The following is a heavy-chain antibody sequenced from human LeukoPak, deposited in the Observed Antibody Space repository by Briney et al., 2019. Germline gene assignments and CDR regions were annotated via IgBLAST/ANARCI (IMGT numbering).Heavy chain of an antibody. D-gene: IGHD1-26*01. CDR3: ASLSGSSLNAFDI. CDR2: IYSGGST. Sequence: GGSLRLSCAASGFTVSSNYMSWVRQAPGKGLEWVSVIYSGGSTYYADSVKGRFTISRDNSKNTLYLQMNSLRAEDTAVYYCASLSGSSLNAFDIWGKGTMVTVSS. V-gene: IGHV3-53*01. J-gene: IGHJ3*02. CDR1: GFTVSSNY.